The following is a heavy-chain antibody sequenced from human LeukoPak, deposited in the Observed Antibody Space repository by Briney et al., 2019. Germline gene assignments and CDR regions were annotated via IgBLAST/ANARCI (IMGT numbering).Heavy chain of an antibody. D-gene: IGHD1-26*01. Sequence: AASVKVSCKASGYTFTGYYMHWVRQAPGQGLEWMGWINPNSGGTNYAQKFQGRVTMTRDTSISTAYMELSRLRSDDTAVYYCASCPLEWELPFDYWGQGTLVTVSS. V-gene: IGHV1-2*02. J-gene: IGHJ4*02. CDR1: GYTFTGYY. CDR2: INPNSGGT. CDR3: ASCPLEWELPFDY.